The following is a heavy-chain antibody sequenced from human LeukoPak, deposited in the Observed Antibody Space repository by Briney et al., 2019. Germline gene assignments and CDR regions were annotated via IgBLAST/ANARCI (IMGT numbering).Heavy chain of an antibody. J-gene: IGHJ2*01. CDR1: GFTFSDYY. Sequence: GGSLRLSCAASGFTFSDYYMSWIRQAPGKGLEWVSYISSSGSTIYYADSVKGRFTISRDNAKNSLYLQMSSLRAEDTAVYYCAREERDGYNYYWCFDLWGRGTLVTVSS. CDR3: AREERDGYNYYWCFDL. D-gene: IGHD5-24*01. CDR2: ISSSGSTI. V-gene: IGHV3-11*04.